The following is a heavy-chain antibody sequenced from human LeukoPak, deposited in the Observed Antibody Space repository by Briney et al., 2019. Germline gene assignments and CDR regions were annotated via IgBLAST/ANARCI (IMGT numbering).Heavy chain of an antibody. J-gene: IGHJ4*02. CDR1: GFTLSAYE. CDR3: ANPQSRGYDYLDY. CDR2: INVIGNTI. Sequence: GGSLRLSCVASGFTLSAYEMNWVRQAPGKGLEWISHINVIGNTIYYADSVKGRFTISRDNSKNTLYLQMNSLRGDDTAVYYCANPQSRGYDYLDYWGQGTLVTVSS. D-gene: IGHD5-12*01. V-gene: IGHV3-48*03.